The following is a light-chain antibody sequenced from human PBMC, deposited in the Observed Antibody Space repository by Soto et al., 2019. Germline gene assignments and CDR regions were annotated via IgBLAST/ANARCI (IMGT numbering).Light chain of an antibody. J-gene: IGKJ2*01. V-gene: IGKV3-20*01. CDR2: GAS. Sequence: EIVLTQSPGTLSLSPGERATLSCRASQSVGSSYLAWYQQKPGQAPRLLISGASIRATGIPDRFSGSGSGTDFDLTISRLEPEDYALYYCQQYRSTPPMRAFGQGTKLEVK. CDR3: QQYRSTPPMRA. CDR1: QSVGSSY.